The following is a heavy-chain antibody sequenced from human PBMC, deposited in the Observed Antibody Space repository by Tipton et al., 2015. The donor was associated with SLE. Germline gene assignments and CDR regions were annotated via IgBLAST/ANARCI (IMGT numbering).Heavy chain of an antibody. D-gene: IGHD6-13*01. V-gene: IGHV4-59*01. J-gene: IGHJ5*02. CDR3: TGVGSGPGTDP. Sequence: TLSLTCIVSGGSINDYYWGWIRQSPGKGLEWVASIYDSGSNYNPSPKNRVTISLDTSKSQFSLRLTPVTAADTAVYYCTGVGSGPGTDPWGQGTLVTVSS. CDR2: IYDSGS. CDR1: GGSINDYY.